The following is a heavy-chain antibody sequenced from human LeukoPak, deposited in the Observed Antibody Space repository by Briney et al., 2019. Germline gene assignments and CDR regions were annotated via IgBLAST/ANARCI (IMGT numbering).Heavy chain of an antibody. CDR2: IYHRGNT. D-gene: IGHD3-10*01. J-gene: IGHJ4*02. CDR3: AREVESWFGDLLSYFDS. CDR1: GFSIGTGYS. V-gene: IGHV4-38-2*02. Sequence: SETLSLTCSVSGFSIGTGYSWGWILQPPGKGLEWIGTIYHRGNTYYNPSLMSRVTISLDTSKNQFSLRLTSVTAADTALYYCAREVESWFGDLLSYFDSWGQGTQVTVSS.